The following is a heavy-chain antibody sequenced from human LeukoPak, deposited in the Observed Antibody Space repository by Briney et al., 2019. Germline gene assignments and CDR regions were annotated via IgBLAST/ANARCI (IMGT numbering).Heavy chain of an antibody. J-gene: IGHJ4*02. CDR2: IYHSGTV. V-gene: IGHV4-59*11. D-gene: IGHD4-11*01. CDR3: AKSRLGTDTSTVHSFAY. CDR1: GGSISSLY. Sequence: SETLSLTCTVSGGSISSLYWNWIRQPPGKGLERIGFIYHSGTVTYNPSLKSRGTMSVDTSKDQVSLKLTSVTAADTAVYYCAKSRLGTDTSTVHSFAYWGQGILVTVSS.